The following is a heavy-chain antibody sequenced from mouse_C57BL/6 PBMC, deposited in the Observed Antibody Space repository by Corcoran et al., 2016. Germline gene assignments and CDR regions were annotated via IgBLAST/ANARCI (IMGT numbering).Heavy chain of an antibody. V-gene: IGHV1-80*01. J-gene: IGHJ4*01. CDR2: SYPEDGDT. CDR3: ERGGPGAMDY. Sequence: QVQLQQSGAELVKPGASVKISCNASGYAFSSYWRNWVKQRPGKGLVWIGQSYPEDGDTKYNGKFKGMATLTADKSSSTAYMQLSSLTSEDCGVYFCERGGPGAMDYWGQGTSVTVSS. CDR1: GYAFSSYW.